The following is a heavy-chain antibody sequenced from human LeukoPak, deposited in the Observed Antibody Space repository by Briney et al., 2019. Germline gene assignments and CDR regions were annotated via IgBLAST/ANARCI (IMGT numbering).Heavy chain of an antibody. D-gene: IGHD3-10*01. CDR2: INPNSGGT. Sequence: ASVKVSCKASGYTFTSYYMHWVRQAPGQGLEWMGWINPNSGGTSYAQKFQGRVTMTRDTSISTAYMELSRLRSDDTAVYYCARSSEGLLWFGDLPYDYWGQGTLVTVSS. CDR3: ARSSEGLLWFGDLPYDY. J-gene: IGHJ4*02. V-gene: IGHV1-2*02. CDR1: GYTFTSYY.